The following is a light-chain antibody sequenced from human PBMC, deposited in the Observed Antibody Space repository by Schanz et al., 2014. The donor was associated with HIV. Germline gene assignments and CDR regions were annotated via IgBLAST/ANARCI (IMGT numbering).Light chain of an antibody. CDR2: DVS. V-gene: IGLV2-14*01. J-gene: IGLJ7*01. CDR3: AAWDDSLNGAV. CDR1: SSDVGGYNY. Sequence: QSALTQPASLSGSPGQSITISCTGTSSDVGGYNYVSWYQQHPGKAPKLMIYDVSNRPSGVPDRFSGSRSGTSASLAISGLQSEDEADYYCAAWDDSLNGAVFGGGTQLTVL.